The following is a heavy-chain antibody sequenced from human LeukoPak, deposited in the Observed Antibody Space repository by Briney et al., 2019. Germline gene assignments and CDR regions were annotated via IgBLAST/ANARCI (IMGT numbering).Heavy chain of an antibody. CDR3: ATAPLWFGELLSDHREYYFDY. Sequence: GGSLRLSCAASGFTFSSYAMSWVRQAPGKGLEWVSAICGSGGSTYYADSVKGRFTISRDNSKNTLCLQMNSLRAEDTAVYYCATAPLWFGELLSDHREYYFDYGGQGTLVTVSS. CDR1: GFTFSSYA. J-gene: IGHJ4*02. V-gene: IGHV3-23*01. D-gene: IGHD3-10*01. CDR2: ICGSGGST.